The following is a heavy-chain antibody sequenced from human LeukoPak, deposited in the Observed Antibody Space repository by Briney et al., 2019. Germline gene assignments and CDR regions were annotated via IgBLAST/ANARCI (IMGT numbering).Heavy chain of an antibody. CDR3: ARDRYTWHDRDWFDS. CDR1: GDSISTSY. V-gene: IGHV4-4*07. CDR2: ISASGET. J-gene: IGHJ5*01. D-gene: IGHD1-20*01. Sequence: SETLSLTCTVSGDSISTSYWSWIRQPAGKRMEWIGRISASGETNYNPSLESRVVMSRDTSNNQFFLRLTSVTAADTAVYYCARDRYTWHDRDWFDSWGQGTLVTVSS.